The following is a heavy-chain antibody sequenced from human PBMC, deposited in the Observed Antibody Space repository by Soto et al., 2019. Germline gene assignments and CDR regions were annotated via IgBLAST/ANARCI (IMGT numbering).Heavy chain of an antibody. J-gene: IGHJ6*02. V-gene: IGHV1-2*04. CDR3: ARVGSSWYYGMDV. CDR2: INPNSGGT. Sequence: ASVKVSCKASGYTFTGYYMHWVRQAPGQGLEWMGWINPNSGGTNYAQKFQGWVTMTRDTSISTAYMELSRLRSDDTAVYYCARVGSSWYYGMDVWGQGTTVTVSS. D-gene: IGHD6-13*01. CDR1: GYTFTGYY.